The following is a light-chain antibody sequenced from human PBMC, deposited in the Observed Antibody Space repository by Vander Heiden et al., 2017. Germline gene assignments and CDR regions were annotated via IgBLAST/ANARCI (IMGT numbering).Light chain of an antibody. CDR2: GKN. V-gene: IGLV3-19*01. Sequence: SSELTQDPAVSVAFGQTVRITCQGDILRGYYASWYQQKPGQAPVLVIYGKNNRPSGIPDRFAGSSSGNTASLTITGAQAEDEADYYCNCRDSGAKHWVFGGGTKLTVL. CDR3: NCRDSGAKHWV. CDR1: ILRGYY. J-gene: IGLJ2*01.